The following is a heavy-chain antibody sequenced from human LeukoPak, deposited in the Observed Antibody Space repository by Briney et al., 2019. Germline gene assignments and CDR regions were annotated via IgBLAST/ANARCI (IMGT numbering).Heavy chain of an antibody. CDR2: IYHSGST. J-gene: IGHJ4*02. CDR1: GYSISSGYY. CDR3: ARARTSLIAVAGTGSRDY. V-gene: IGHV4-38-2*02. D-gene: IGHD6-19*01. Sequence: SETLSLTCTVSGYSISSGYYWGWIRQPPGQGLEWIGSIYHSGSTNYNPSLKSRVTISVDTSKNQFSLKLSSVTAADTAVYYCARARTSLIAVAGTGSRDYWGQGTLVTVSS.